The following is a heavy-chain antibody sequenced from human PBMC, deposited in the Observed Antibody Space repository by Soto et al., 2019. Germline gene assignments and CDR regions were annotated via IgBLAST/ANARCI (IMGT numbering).Heavy chain of an antibody. CDR3: ARANWYSEY. CDR2: VYYTGST. CDR1: GGSINNHY. Sequence: QVHLQESGPGLGKPSETLSLTCSVSGGSINNHYWSWIRQPPGKGLEWIGSVYYTGSTNYNPSLKSRVTMSVDTSKNQFSLNLTSLTAADTAIYYCARANWYSEYWGQGTLVTVSS. J-gene: IGHJ4*02. D-gene: IGHD7-27*01. V-gene: IGHV4-59*11.